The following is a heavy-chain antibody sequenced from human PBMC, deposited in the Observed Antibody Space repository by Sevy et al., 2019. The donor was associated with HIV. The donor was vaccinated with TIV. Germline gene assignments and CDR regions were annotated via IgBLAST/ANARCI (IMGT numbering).Heavy chain of an antibody. CDR1: GFSVSSYY. J-gene: IGHJ4*02. CDR3: ARMTSTWSIDS. D-gene: IGHD2-15*01. Sequence: GGSLRLSCAASGFSVSSYYMGWVRQAPGKGLEWVSTKESGGQTYYAGSVRGRFTIARDESANNLFLQLNNLRAEDTGVYYWARMTSTWSIDSWGQGTLVTVSS. V-gene: IGHV3-53*01. CDR2: KESGGQT.